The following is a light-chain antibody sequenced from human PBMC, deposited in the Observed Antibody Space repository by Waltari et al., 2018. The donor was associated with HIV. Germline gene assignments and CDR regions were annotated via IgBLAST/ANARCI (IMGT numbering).Light chain of an antibody. CDR2: DTP. CDR3: LLSYAGPRPWV. Sequence: QAVVTQYPSLTVSPAGTVTLTCVSSTGPVPSGHPPSWFQQSPGQAPRTLIYDTPNKHSWTPARFSGSLLGGKAALTLSGAQPEDEAEYYCLLSYAGPRPWVFGGGTKVTVL. CDR1: TGPVPSGHP. J-gene: IGLJ3*02. V-gene: IGLV7-46*01.